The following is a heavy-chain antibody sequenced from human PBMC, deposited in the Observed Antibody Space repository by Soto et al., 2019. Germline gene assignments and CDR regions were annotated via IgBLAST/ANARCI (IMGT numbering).Heavy chain of an antibody. CDR3: AGGPRGGFDLRWFDP. J-gene: IGHJ5*02. Sequence: SETLSLTCTVSGGSISGGGYYWSWIRQHPGKGLEWIGYIYYTGTTYYNPSLKSRLSISIDTSKNLFSLKLSSVTAADTAVYYCAGGPRGGFDLRWFDPWGQGTLVTVSS. CDR1: GGSISGGGYY. V-gene: IGHV4-31*03. CDR2: IYYTGTT. D-gene: IGHD5-12*01.